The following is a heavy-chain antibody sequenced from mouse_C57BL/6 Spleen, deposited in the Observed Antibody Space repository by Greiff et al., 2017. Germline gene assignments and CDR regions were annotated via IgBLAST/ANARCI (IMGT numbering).Heavy chain of an antibody. CDR1: GYTFTSYW. D-gene: IGHD2-4*01. CDR3: ARSGVIYYDFDY. Sequence: QVQLKQPGAELVMPGASVKLSCKASGYTFTSYWMHWVKQRPGQGLEWIGEIDPSDSYTNYNQKFKGKSTLTVDKSSSTAYMQLSSLTSEDSAVYYCARSGVIYYDFDYWGQGTTLTVSS. V-gene: IGHV1-69*01. CDR2: IDPSDSYT. J-gene: IGHJ2*01.